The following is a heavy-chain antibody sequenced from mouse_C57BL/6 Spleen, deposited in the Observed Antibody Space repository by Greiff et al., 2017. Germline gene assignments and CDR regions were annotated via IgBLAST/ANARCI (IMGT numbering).Heavy chain of an antibody. CDR2: ILPGGGST. Sequence: VQLQQSGAELMKPGASVKLSCKATGYTFTGYWIEWVKQRPGHGLEWIGEILPGGGSTNYNEKFKGKATFTADTSSNTAYMQLSSLTTEDSAIYYCARRTGRRYFDYWGQGTTLTVSS. D-gene: IGHD4-1*01. J-gene: IGHJ2*01. V-gene: IGHV1-9*01. CDR3: ARRTGRRYFDY. CDR1: GYTFTGYW.